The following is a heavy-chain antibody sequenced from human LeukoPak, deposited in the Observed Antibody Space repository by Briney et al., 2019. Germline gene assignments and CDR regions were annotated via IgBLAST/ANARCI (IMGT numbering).Heavy chain of an antibody. D-gene: IGHD6-19*01. CDR2: INSDGSST. Sequence: GGSLRLSCAASKFTFSNYWMHWVRRAPGKGLVWVSHINSDGSSTSYADSVKGRFTISRDNAKNTLYLQMNSLRAEDTAVYYCAKAGGSGWYGYWGQGSLVTVSS. CDR1: KFTFSNYW. CDR3: AKAGGSGWYGY. V-gene: IGHV3-74*01. J-gene: IGHJ4*02.